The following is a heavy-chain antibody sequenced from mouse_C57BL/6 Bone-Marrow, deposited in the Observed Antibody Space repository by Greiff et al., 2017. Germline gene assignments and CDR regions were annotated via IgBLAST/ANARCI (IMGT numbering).Heavy chain of an antibody. J-gene: IGHJ1*03. CDR3: ARTLLLRYWYFDV. CDR1: GYTFTDYY. CDR2: INPYNGGT. Sequence: VHVKQSGPVLVKPGASVKMSCKASGYTFTDYYMNWVKQSHGKSLEWIGVINPYNGGTSYNQKFKGKATLTVDKSSSTAYMELNSLTSEDSAVYYCARTLLLRYWYFDVWGTGTTVTVSS. D-gene: IGHD1-1*01. V-gene: IGHV1-19*01.